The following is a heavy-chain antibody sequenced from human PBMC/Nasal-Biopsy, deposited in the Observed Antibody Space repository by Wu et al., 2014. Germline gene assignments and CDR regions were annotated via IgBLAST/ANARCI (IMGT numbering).Heavy chain of an antibody. D-gene: IGHD2-2*02. V-gene: IGHV1-18*01. CDR2: ISGYDGNT. Sequence: VKVSCKASGYTFTNYGISWVRQAPGQGLEWMGWISGYDGNTNYAQELQGRVTMTAYTSTSTAYLELRSLRSDDTAVYYCARDVSRYCTTSCYTADYWGQGTLVTVSS. J-gene: IGHJ4*02. CDR1: GYTFTNYG. CDR3: ARDVSRYCTTSCYTADY.